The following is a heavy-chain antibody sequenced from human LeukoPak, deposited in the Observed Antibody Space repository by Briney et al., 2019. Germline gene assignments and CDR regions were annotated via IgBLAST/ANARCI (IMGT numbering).Heavy chain of an antibody. CDR2: IYYSGST. D-gene: IGHD3-10*01. CDR3: AREVRRVIRWNWFDP. CDR1: GGSISSYY. J-gene: IGHJ5*02. V-gene: IGHV4-59*01. Sequence: SSETLSLTCTVSGGSISSYYWSWIRQPPGKGLEWIGYIYYSGSTNYNPSLKSRVTISVDTSKNQFSLKLSSVTAADTAVYYCAREVRRVIRWNWFDPWGQGTLVTVSS.